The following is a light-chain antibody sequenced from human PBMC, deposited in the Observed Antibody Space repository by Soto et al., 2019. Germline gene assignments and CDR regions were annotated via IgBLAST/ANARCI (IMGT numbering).Light chain of an antibody. CDR3: QKYNSAPFT. CDR1: QVISYY. CDR2: AAS. V-gene: IGKV1-27*01. J-gene: IGKJ3*01. Sequence: DIQMTQSPSSLSASVADRVTINCRASQVISYYLAWYQQKPGKVPRLLLYAASTLQSGVPSRFSGSGSGTDFTLTISSLQAEDVATYYCQKYNSAPFTFGPGTKVDIK.